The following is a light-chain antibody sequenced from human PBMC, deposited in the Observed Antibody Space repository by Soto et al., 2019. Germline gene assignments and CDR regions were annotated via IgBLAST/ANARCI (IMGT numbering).Light chain of an antibody. CDR2: GSS. CDR3: QQYGSSPPYT. CDR1: QTVSGNY. Sequence: EIVLTQSPGILSLSPGERATLSCRASQTVSGNYLACYQQKPGQSPRLLIYGSSDRATGIPDRFSGSGSGTDLTLAINRVEPEDFAVYYCQQYGSSPPYTFGQGTTLEI. V-gene: IGKV3-20*01. J-gene: IGKJ2*01.